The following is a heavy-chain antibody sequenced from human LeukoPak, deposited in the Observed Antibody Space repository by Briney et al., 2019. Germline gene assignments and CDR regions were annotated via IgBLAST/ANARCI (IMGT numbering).Heavy chain of an antibody. J-gene: IGHJ3*02. D-gene: IGHD3-3*01. CDR2: IIPIFGTA. CDR3: ASKRSRVLRFLEWLSYDAFDI. Sequence: GSSVKVSCKASGGTFSSYAISWVRQAPGQGLEWMGGIIPIFGTANYAQKFQGRVTITADESTSTAYMELSSLRSEDTAVYYCASKRSRVLRFLEWLSYDAFDIWGQGTMVTVSS. CDR1: GGTFSSYA. V-gene: IGHV1-69*01.